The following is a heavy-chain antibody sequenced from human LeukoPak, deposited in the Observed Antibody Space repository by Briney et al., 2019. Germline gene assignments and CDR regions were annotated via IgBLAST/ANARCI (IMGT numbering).Heavy chain of an antibody. CDR3: AREDWGPDY. D-gene: IGHD7-27*01. V-gene: IGHV3-7*01. CDR1: GFTFTGYW. Sequence: PGXXLRLSCAAYGFTFTGYWMIWVRQARGKGMEWVANIKQDGSDKNYVDSVKGRITIYRDNAKNSLYLQMNSLRAEDTAVYYCAREDWGPDYWGQGTLVTVSS. CDR2: IKQDGSDK. J-gene: IGHJ4*02.